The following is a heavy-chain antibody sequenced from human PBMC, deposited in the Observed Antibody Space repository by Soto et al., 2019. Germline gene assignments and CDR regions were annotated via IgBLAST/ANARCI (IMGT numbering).Heavy chain of an antibody. CDR1: GYILTGYS. Sequence: QVYLVQSGAEVRRPGASVKVSCTAFGYILTGYSLHWVRQAPGQGLEWLGWIDPNSGATNSAEKFHGRVSMTRDTSISAAYLALSSLRSDDTAIYYCARGYGSSPNMELRFGMDVWGQGTTIGVSS. V-gene: IGHV1-2*02. J-gene: IGHJ6*02. CDR3: ARGYGSSPNMELRFGMDV. D-gene: IGHD5-18*01. CDR2: IDPNSGAT.